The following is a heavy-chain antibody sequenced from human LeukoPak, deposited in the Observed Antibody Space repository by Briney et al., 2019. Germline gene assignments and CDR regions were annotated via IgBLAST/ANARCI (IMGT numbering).Heavy chain of an antibody. J-gene: IGHJ4*02. Sequence: SETLSPTCTVSGGSISSSSYYWGWIRQPPGKGLEWIGSIYYSGSTYYNPSLKSRVTISVDTSKNQFSLKLSSVTAADTAVYYCAGEDRYGSGSYIDYWGQGTLVTVSS. D-gene: IGHD3-10*01. V-gene: IGHV4-39*01. CDR2: IYYSGST. CDR3: AGEDRYGSGSYIDY. CDR1: GGSISSSSYY.